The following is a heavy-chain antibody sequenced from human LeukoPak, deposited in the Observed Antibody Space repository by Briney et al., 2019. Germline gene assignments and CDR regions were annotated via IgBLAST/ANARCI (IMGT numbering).Heavy chain of an antibody. CDR2: IFGSGGST. V-gene: IGHV3-23*01. CDR1: GFTFSSYA. J-gene: IGHJ4*02. Sequence: GGSLRLSCAASGFTFSSYAMYWVRQAPGKGLEWVSGIFGSGGSTHYADSVKGRFTISRDNSKNTVYLQMNSLRAEDTAVYYCARCSGGSWPDYWGQGTLVTVSS. D-gene: IGHD2-15*01. CDR3: ARCSGGSWPDY.